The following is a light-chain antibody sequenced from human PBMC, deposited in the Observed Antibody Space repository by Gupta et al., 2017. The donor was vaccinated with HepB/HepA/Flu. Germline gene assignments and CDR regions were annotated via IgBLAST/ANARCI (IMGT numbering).Light chain of an antibody. J-gene: IGKJ1*01. CDR2: IAS. CDR1: QRINKY. Sequence: DIQMTQSPSSLSASVGDRVTIPCRASQRINKYLNWYQRKPGKAPKLLIYIASTVESGVPSRFSGSGSGTDFTLTISRRQPEEFADYYCQQRDSTLRTFGQGTKVEIK. CDR3: QQRDSTLRT. V-gene: IGKV1-39*01.